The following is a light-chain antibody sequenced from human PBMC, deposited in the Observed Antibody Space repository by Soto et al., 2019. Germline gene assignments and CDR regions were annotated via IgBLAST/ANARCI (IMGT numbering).Light chain of an antibody. CDR3: QQYGSSPWT. CDR2: NAF. Sequence: EIVLTQSPCTLSLSPGERATLSCRASQSVSNSYLAWYQQKPGQAPRLLIYNAFSRVTGIPDRFSGSGSGTDFTLIINRLDPEDFAVYFCQQYGSSPWTFGQGTKV. V-gene: IGKV3-20*01. CDR1: QSVSNSY. J-gene: IGKJ1*01.